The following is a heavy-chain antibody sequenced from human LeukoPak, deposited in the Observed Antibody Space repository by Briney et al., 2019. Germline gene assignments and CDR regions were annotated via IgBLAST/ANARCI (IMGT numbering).Heavy chain of an antibody. CDR1: GYTFTSYD. D-gene: IGHD2-2*01. J-gene: IGHJ3*02. CDR2: MNPNSGNT. V-gene: IGHV1-8*01. Sequence: ASVKLSCTASGYTFTSYDINWGRQGTGQGLGWMGAMNPNSGNTAYAQKFQGRVTMPRNTSISKAYMELSSLRSEDTAVYYRGRRYCSSTSCYQSDAFDIWGQGTMVTVSS. CDR3: GRRYCSSTSCYQSDAFDI.